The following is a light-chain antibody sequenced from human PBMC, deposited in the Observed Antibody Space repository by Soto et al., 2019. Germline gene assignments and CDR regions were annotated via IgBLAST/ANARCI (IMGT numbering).Light chain of an antibody. V-gene: IGKV3-15*01. CDR3: QRYSTWLWT. J-gene: IGKJ1*01. CDR1: QSVSSK. CDR2: GAS. Sequence: EIVMTQSPATLSVSPGERATLSCRASQSVSSKLAWYQQKPGQGPRLLIYGASTRATGIPARFSGSGSGTDFPLTISSLQSEDFAVYYCQRYSTWLWTFGQGTKVEIK.